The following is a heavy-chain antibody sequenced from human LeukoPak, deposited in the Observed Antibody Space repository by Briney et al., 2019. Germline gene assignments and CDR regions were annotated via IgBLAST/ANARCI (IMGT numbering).Heavy chain of an antibody. V-gene: IGHV3-30-3*01. CDR2: ISYDGSNK. Sequence: PGGSLRLSCAASGFTFSSYAMHWVRQAPGKGLEWVAVISYDGSNKYYADSVKGRFTISRDNSKNTLYLQINSLRAEDTAVYYCATVSRRCSSTSCYMVYWGQGTLVTVSS. J-gene: IGHJ4*02. CDR3: ATVSRRCSSTSCYMVY. CDR1: GFTFSSYA. D-gene: IGHD2-2*02.